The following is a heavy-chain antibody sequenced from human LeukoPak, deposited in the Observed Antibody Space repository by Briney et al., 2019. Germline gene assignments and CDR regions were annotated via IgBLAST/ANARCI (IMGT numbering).Heavy chain of an antibody. CDR1: GYTFSGYY. Sequence: VASVKVSCKASGYTFSGYYMHWVRQAPGQGLEWMGWINPNSGATNYAQTLQGRVTMIRDTSISIVYMELSRLRTDDTAVYYCARALRYDDSSGYYAYWGQGTLVTVSS. CDR2: INPNSGAT. CDR3: ARALRYDDSSGYYAY. J-gene: IGHJ4*02. D-gene: IGHD3-22*01. V-gene: IGHV1-2*02.